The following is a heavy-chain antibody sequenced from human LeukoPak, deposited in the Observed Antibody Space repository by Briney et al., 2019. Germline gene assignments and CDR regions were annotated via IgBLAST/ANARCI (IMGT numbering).Heavy chain of an antibody. Sequence: SETLSLTCTVSGGSISTTSYFWGWIRQPPGKGLESIGSIYYSGSTYYNPSLKSRVTISVDTSKNQFSLKLSSVLAADTAVYFCVREGEWALLFDYWGQGTLVTVSS. CDR2: IYYSGST. V-gene: IGHV4-39*01. D-gene: IGHD3-16*01. J-gene: IGHJ4*02. CDR1: GGSISTTSYF. CDR3: VREGEWALLFDY.